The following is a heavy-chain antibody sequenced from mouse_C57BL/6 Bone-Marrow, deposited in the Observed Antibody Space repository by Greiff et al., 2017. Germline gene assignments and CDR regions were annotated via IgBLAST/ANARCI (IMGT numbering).Heavy chain of an antibody. CDR2: INYDGSST. D-gene: IGHD1-1*01. CDR3: AREEFYYGSSYVDC. V-gene: IGHV5-16*01. Sequence: EVMLVESEGGLVQPGSSMKLSCTASGFTFSDYYMAWVRQVPEKGLEWVANINYDGSSTYYLDSLKSRFILSRDNAKNILDLQMSSLKSEDTATYYCAREEFYYGSSYVDCWGQGTTLTVAS. CDR1: GFTFSDYY. J-gene: IGHJ2*01.